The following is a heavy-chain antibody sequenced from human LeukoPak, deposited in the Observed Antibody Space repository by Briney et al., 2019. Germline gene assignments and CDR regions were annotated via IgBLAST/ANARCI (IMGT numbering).Heavy chain of an antibody. J-gene: IGHJ4*02. V-gene: IGHV3-7*01. D-gene: IGHD2-15*01. CDR3: VRDLGHSRHYFEY. Sequence: PGGSLRLSCAASGFIFSAFFLNWVRLTPGGELEWVACISLYGSETFYMDSVRGRFTISRDNTEKSLYLQMNSLRAEDTAVYFCVRDLGHSRHYFEYWGQGALVTVSS. CDR1: GFIFSAFF. CDR2: ISLYGSET.